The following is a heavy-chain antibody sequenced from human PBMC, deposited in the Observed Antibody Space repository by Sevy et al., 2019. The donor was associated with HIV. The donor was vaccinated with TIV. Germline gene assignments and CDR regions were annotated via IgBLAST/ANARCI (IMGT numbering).Heavy chain of an antibody. CDR1: GGSVSSGSYY. J-gene: IGHJ6*02. CDR3: ARDEVVVVVAATHYYYYYGMDV. D-gene: IGHD2-15*01. CDR2: IYYSGST. V-gene: IGHV4-61*01. Sequence: SETLSLTCTVSGGSVSSGSYYWSWIRQPPGKGLEWIGYIYYSGSTNYNPSLKSRVTISVDTSKNQFSLKLSSVTAADTAVYYCARDEVVVVVAATHYYYYYGMDVWGQGTTVTVSS.